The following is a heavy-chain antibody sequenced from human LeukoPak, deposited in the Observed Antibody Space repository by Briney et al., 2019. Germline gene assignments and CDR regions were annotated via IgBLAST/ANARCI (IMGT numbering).Heavy chain of an antibody. Sequence: PGGSLRRSCAASGFAFSSYGMHWVRQAPGKGLEWVAFIRYDGNNKDYADSVKGRFTISRDNSKNTLYLQMNSLRGEDTAVYYCAKGGGYSYENYYYYMDVWGKGTTVTVSS. CDR2: IRYDGNNK. CDR3: AKGGGYSYENYYYYMDV. V-gene: IGHV3-30*02. D-gene: IGHD5-18*01. J-gene: IGHJ6*03. CDR1: GFAFSSYG.